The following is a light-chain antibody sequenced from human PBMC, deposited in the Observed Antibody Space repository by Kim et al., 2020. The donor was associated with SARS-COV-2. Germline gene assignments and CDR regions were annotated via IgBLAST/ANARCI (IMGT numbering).Light chain of an antibody. J-gene: IGLJ1*01. CDR2: GKN. CDR3: NSRDSSGNHYV. CDR1: SLRNYY. V-gene: IGLV3-19*01. Sequence: SSALTQDPAVSVALGQTVRITCQGDSLRNYYASWYQQKPGQAPILVIYGKNNRPSGIPDRFSGSSSGNTASLTITGAQAEDEANYYCNSRDSSGNHYVFGTGTKVTVL.